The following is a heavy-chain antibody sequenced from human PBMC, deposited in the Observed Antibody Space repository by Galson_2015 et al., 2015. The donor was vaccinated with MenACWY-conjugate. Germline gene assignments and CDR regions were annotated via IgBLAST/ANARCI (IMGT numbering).Heavy chain of an antibody. CDR2: IYPSDSDT. J-gene: IGHJ4*02. D-gene: IGHD6-13*01. V-gene: IGHV5-51*01. Sequence: QSGAEVKKPGESLKISCKGSGYRFPHYWIVWVRQMPGKGLESMGVIYPSDSDTRYSPSFQGQLTISADKSINTAYLQWSSLKASDTAIYYCARRSLAAPDYWGQGTLVTVST. CDR1: GYRFPHYW. CDR3: ARRSLAAPDY.